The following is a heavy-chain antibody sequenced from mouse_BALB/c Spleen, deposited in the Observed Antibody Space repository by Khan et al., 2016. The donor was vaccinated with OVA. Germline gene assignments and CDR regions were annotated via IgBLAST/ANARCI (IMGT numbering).Heavy chain of an antibody. V-gene: IGHV3-1*02. CDR2: INYSGNT. J-gene: IGHJ2*01. Sequence: EVQLQESGPGLVKPSQSLSLTFTVTGYSIPRGYGWNWLLQFPGNQLEWLGYINYSGNTNYHPSLTSRISITRDPSQNPFFMQLNSVNTEDTATYYCARTASIRYWCQGTTRIVSS. CDR3: ARTASIRY. D-gene: IGHD1-2*01. CDR1: GYSIPRGYG.